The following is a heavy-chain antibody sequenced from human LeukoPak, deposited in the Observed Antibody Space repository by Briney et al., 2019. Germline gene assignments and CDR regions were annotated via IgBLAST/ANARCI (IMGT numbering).Heavy chain of an antibody. J-gene: IGHJ5*02. V-gene: IGHV1-69*06. CDR2: IIPIFGTA. D-gene: IGHD3-9*01. Sequence: SVKVSCKASGGTFSSYAISWVRQAPGQGLEWMGGIIPIFGTANYAQEFQGRVTITADKSTSTAYMELSSLRSEDTAVYYCAREPRYYDILTGWFDPWGQGTLVTVSS. CDR1: GGTFSSYA. CDR3: AREPRYYDILTGWFDP.